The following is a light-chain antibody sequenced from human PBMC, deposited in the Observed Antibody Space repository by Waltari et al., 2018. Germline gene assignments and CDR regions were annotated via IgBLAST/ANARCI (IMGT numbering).Light chain of an antibody. CDR1: QSISGY. CDR3: QQSYSIPQT. CDR2: AAS. J-gene: IGKJ1*01. Sequence: DIQMTQSPSSLSASVGDRVTITCRASQSISGYLNWYQQKPGKAPKLLIYAASTLQSGVPSRFSGSGSGTDFTLTISSLQSEDFAAYYCQQSYSIPQTFGQGTKVEDK. V-gene: IGKV1-39*01.